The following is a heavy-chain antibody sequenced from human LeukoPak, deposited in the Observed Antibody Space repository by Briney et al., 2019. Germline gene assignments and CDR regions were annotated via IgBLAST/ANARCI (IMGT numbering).Heavy chain of an antibody. Sequence: PSETLSLTCAVYGGSFSGYYWSWIRQPPGKGLEWIGEINHSGSTNYNPSLKSRVTISVDTSKNQFSLKLSSVTAADTAVYYCARGRNDYVWGSYRRNRIYYFDYWGQGTLVTVSS. D-gene: IGHD3-16*02. CDR2: INHSGST. V-gene: IGHV4-34*01. CDR3: ARGRNDYVWGSYRRNRIYYFDY. J-gene: IGHJ4*02. CDR1: GGSFSGYY.